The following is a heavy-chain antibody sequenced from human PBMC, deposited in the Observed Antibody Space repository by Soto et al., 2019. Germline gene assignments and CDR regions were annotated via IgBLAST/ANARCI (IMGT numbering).Heavy chain of an antibody. Sequence: ASVKVSCKASGYTFTSYGISWVRQAPGQGLEWMGWINAHNGNTKYAQKLQGRVTMTTDTSTSTAYMELRSLRCDDTAVYYCARDRFVGYDYWGQGTLVTVSS. D-gene: IGHD3-16*01. CDR1: GYTFTSYG. CDR3: ARDRFVGYDY. V-gene: IGHV1-18*01. CDR2: INAHNGNT. J-gene: IGHJ4*02.